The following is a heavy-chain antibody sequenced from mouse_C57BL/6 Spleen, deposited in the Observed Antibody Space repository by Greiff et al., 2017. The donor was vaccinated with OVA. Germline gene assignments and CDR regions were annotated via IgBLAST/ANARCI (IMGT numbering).Heavy chain of an antibody. V-gene: IGHV10-1*01. D-gene: IGHD1-1*01. J-gene: IGHJ1*03. CDR3: VRLYDGSSYGYFDV. CDR2: IRSKSNNYAT. Sequence: EVKVVESGGGLVQPKGSLKLSCAASGFSFNTYAMNWVRQAPGKGLEWVARIRSKSNNYATYYADSVKDRFTISRDDSESMLYLQMNNLKTEDTAMYYCVRLYDGSSYGYFDVWGTGTTVTVSS. CDR1: GFSFNTYA.